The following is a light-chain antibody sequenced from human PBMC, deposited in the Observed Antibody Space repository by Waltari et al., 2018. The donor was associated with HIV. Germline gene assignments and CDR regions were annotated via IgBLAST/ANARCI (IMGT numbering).Light chain of an antibody. V-gene: IGKV1-5*03. CDR3: QQYDNYLWT. Sequence: DIQMTQSPFTLSASVGDRVTITCRASQSISSWLAWYQQKPGTVPKLLIYRASTLESGVPSRFSGSGSGTEFTLTISSLQPDDFATYYCQQYDNYLWTFGQGTKVEIK. J-gene: IGKJ1*01. CDR2: RAS. CDR1: QSISSW.